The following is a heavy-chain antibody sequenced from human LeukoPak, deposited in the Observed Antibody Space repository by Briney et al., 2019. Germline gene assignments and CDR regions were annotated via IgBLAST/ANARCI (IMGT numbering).Heavy chain of an antibody. CDR1: GYTFTDYF. CDR3: ARDRGRTVVTPGPFSSDC. V-gene: IGHV1-2*02. J-gene: IGHJ4*02. D-gene: IGHD4-23*01. CDR2: IIPNSGGT. Sequence: ASVTVSCKASGYTFTDYFIHWVRQAPGQGVEGMGWIIPNSGGTNFSQRVEERVTITRDTSISTASIELNTLTSDDTAVYYCARDRGRTVVTPGPFSSDCWGQGTLVTVSS.